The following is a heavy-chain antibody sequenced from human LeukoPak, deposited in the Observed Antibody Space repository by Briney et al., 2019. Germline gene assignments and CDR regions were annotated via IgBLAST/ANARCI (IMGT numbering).Heavy chain of an antibody. V-gene: IGHV1-2*06. Sequence: ASVKVSCKASGYTFTGYHMHWVRQAPGQGLEWMGRINPNSGDTNYAQKFQGRVTMTRDTSISTAYVELSRLRSDDTAVYYCARDGGIVGATTFDYWGQGTLVTVSS. CDR1: GYTFTGYH. D-gene: IGHD1-26*01. CDR2: INPNSGDT. J-gene: IGHJ4*02. CDR3: ARDGGIVGATTFDY.